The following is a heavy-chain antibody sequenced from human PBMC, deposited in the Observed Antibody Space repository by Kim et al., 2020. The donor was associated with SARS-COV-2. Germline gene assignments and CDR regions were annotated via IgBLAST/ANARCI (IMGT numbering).Heavy chain of an antibody. Sequence: GGSLRLSCAASGFTFSSYGMHWVRQAPGKGLEWVAVIWYDGSNKYYADSVKGRFTISRDNSKNTLYLQMNSLRAEDTAVYYCARDPGNFTPAYYFDYWGQGTLVTVSS. CDR3: ARDPGNFTPAYYFDY. D-gene: IGHD2-15*01. J-gene: IGHJ4*02. CDR2: IWYDGSNK. CDR1: GFTFSSYG. V-gene: IGHV3-33*01.